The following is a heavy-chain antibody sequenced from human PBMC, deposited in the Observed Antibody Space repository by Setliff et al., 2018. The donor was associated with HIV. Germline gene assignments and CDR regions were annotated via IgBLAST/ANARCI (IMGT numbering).Heavy chain of an antibody. CDR2: LYSTWST. Sequence: SETLSLTCTVSGASIDSGFHYWGWIRQSPGKGLEWIASLYSTWSTYYNPSLKGRLTISVDTSKNQLSLKLSSVTAADTAVYYCARHRAAYWYYDYWGQGTLVTVSS. CDR3: ARHRAAYWYYDY. CDR1: GASIDSGFHY. D-gene: IGHD2-8*02. V-gene: IGHV4-39*01. J-gene: IGHJ4*02.